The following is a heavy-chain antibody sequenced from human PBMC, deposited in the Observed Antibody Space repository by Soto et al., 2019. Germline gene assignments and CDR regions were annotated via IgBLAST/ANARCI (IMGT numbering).Heavy chain of an antibody. V-gene: IGHV4-30-4*01. J-gene: IGHJ4*02. CDR1: GGSISSGDYY. Sequence: SETLSLTCTVSGGSISSGDYYWSWIRQPPGKGLEWIGYIYYSGSTYYNPSLKSRVTISVDTSKNQFSLKLSSVTAADTAVYYCARVIRGDYYGSGSYSYYFDYWGQGTLVTVSS. CDR2: IYYSGST. D-gene: IGHD3-10*01. CDR3: ARVIRGDYYGSGSYSYYFDY.